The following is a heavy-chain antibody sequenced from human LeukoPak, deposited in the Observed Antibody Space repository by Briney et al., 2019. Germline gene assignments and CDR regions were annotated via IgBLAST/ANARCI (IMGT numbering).Heavy chain of an antibody. V-gene: IGHV1-2*02. Sequence: ASVKVSCKASGYTFTGYYMHWVRQAPGQGLEWMGWINPNSGGTNYAQKLQGRVTMTTDTSTSTAYMELRSLRSDDTAVYYCARSLEYSTFPFDYWGQGTLVTVSS. D-gene: IGHD6-6*01. CDR1: GYTFTGYY. CDR2: INPNSGGT. CDR3: ARSLEYSTFPFDY. J-gene: IGHJ4*02.